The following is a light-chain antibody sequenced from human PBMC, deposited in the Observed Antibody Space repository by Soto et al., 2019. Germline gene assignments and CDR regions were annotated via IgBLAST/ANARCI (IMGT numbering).Light chain of an antibody. J-gene: IGLJ1*01. CDR3: SSYTSSSTLLYV. CDR2: DVS. V-gene: IGLV2-14*01. Sequence: QSALTQPASVSGSLGQSITISCTGTSSDVGGYNYVSWYQQHPGKAPKLMIYDVSNRPSGVSNRFSGSKSGNTASLTISGLHAEDEADYYYSSYTSSSTLLYVFGTGTKVAVL. CDR1: SSDVGGYNY.